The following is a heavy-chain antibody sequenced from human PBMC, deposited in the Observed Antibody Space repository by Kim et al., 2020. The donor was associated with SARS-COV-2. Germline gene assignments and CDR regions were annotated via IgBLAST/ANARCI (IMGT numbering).Heavy chain of an antibody. D-gene: IGHD1-1*01. Sequence: VAAVKGRFTISRDNAKNSLFLQMNSLRVEDTAVYFCARATTSSIAGASFDPWGQGTLVTVSS. J-gene: IGHJ5*02. CDR3: ARATTSSIAGASFDP. V-gene: IGHV3-7*01.